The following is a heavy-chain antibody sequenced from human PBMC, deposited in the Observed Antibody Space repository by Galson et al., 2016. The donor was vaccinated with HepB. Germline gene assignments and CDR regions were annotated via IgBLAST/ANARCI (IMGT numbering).Heavy chain of an antibody. CDR2: IYHSGST. V-gene: IGHV4-30-2*01. Sequence: TLSLTCAVSGGSISSSSYSWSWIRQPPGKGLEWIGYIYHSGSTYGNPSLKSRATISVDRSKNQFSLKLSSVTAADTAVYYCARAHVLTGLGPWGQGALVTVSS. J-gene: IGHJ5*02. D-gene: IGHD3-9*01. CDR3: ARAHVLTGLGP. CDR1: GGSISSSSYS.